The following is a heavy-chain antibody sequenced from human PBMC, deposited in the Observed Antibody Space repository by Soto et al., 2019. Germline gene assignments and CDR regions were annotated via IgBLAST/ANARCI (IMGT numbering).Heavy chain of an antibody. CDR2: IYYSGST. J-gene: IGHJ3*02. V-gene: IGHV4-61*01. CDR3: AREYSSDYDASEI. D-gene: IGHD6-25*01. CDR1: GGSVDSNRYY. Sequence: LSLTCTVSGGSVDSNRYYWAWIRQPPGKGLEWIGYIYYSGSTNYNPSLKSRVTISVDTSKNQFSLKLSSVTAADTAVYYGAREYSSDYDASEIWGQGTMGT.